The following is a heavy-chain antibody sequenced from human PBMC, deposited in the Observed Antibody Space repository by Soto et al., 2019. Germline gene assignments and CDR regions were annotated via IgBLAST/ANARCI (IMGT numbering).Heavy chain of an antibody. V-gene: IGHV3-11*01. CDR1: GFTFSHYY. CDR2: INGGGTTI. Sequence: GGSLRLSCAASGFTFSHYYMSWIRQAPGKGLEWVSYINGGGTTIYYADSVKGRFTISRDNAKNSLYLQMNSLRAEDTAVYYCARNSPTTYFDYWGQGTLVTVSS. J-gene: IGHJ4*02. D-gene: IGHD5-12*01. CDR3: ARNSPTTYFDY.